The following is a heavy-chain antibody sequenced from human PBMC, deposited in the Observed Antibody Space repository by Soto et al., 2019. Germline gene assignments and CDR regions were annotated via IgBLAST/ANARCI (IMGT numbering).Heavy chain of an antibody. Sequence: ASVKVSCKASGYTFTSYYIHWVRQAPGQGLEWMGIFNPTGDTASYAQKLQGRVTMTRDTSTGTAYMELGSLRSEDTAVYYCARGGRIVDTGIGYYYYHAMDVGGQGTTVTVS. D-gene: IGHD5-18*01. CDR1: GYTFTSYY. CDR2: FNPTGDTA. V-gene: IGHV1-46*01. J-gene: IGHJ6*02. CDR3: ARGGRIVDTGIGYYYYHAMDV.